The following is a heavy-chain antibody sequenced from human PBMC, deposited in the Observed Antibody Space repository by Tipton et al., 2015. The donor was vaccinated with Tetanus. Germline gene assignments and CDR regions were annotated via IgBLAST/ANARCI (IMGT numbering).Heavy chain of an antibody. CDR3: ARDNASRKTVVVIPGAYDF. CDR1: GFTFSSHN. J-gene: IGHJ4*02. Sequence: SLRLSCAASGFTFSSHNMNWVRQAPGKGLEWVAYISSSGSTVDYADSVKGRFTASRDSDENSLFLQMNSLRDDDTAVYYCARDNASRKTVVVIPGAYDFWGQGTLVTVSS. V-gene: IGHV3-48*02. D-gene: IGHD2-2*01. CDR2: ISSSGSTV.